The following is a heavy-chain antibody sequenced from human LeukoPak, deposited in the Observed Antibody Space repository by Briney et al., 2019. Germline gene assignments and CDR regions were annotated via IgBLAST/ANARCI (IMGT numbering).Heavy chain of an antibody. CDR3: AKSTRAVMAMMDV. J-gene: IGHJ6*04. V-gene: IGHV3-21*01. Sequence: GGSLRLSCAASGFTFSSYWMSWVRQAPGKGLEWVSSISSRSTYIYHADSVKGRFTISRDNAKNSLFLQMNSLRAEDTAVYFCAKSTRAVMAMMDVWGKGSTVTVSS. D-gene: IGHD3-16*01. CDR1: GFTFSSYW. CDR2: ISSRSTYI.